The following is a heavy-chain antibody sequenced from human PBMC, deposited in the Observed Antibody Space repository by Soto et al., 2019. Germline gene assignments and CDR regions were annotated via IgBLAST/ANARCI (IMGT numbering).Heavy chain of an antibody. J-gene: IGHJ4*02. V-gene: IGHV4-59*01. CDR3: ATMSIAASLDF. CDR1: GDSISSYY. CDR2: IYNSGST. D-gene: IGHD6-6*01. Sequence: SETLSLTCTVSGDSISSYYWSWIRQPPGKGLEWIGYIYNSGSTNYNPSLESRVTISVDTSKSQFSLKLNSVTPADTAVYYCATMSIAASLDFWGQGTLVTVSS.